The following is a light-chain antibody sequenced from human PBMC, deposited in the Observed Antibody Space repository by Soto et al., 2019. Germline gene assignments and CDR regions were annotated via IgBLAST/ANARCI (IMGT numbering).Light chain of an antibody. CDR1: QDISKW. J-gene: IGKJ4*01. Sequence: DIQMTQSPSSVSASVGDRVTITCRASQDISKWLVWYQQKPGKAPQLLMYAAATLHSGAPSRFSGSGSGTEFTLTISSLQPEDFATYYCQQADSLPLTFGGGTKVDIK. CDR2: AAA. V-gene: IGKV1-12*01. CDR3: QQADSLPLT.